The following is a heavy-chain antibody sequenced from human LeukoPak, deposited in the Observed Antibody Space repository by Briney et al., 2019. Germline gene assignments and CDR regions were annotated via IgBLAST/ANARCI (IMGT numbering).Heavy chain of an antibody. V-gene: IGHV3-33*01. CDR3: TRYNNDHFDY. D-gene: IGHD1-14*01. CDR2: IAYDGSRA. Sequence: GGSLRLSCAGSGFTFGGYGMHWFRQTPVKGLEWVAVIAYDGSRAFYADSVKGRFTISRDNSKNTMSVQMDDLRAEDTAVYYCTRYNNDHFDYWGQGTLVTVSS. CDR1: GFTFGGYG. J-gene: IGHJ4*02.